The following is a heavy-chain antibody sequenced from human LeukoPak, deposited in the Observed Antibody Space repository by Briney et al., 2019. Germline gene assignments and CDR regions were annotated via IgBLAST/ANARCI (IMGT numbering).Heavy chain of an antibody. V-gene: IGHV4-59*11. CDR2: VSYTGRT. D-gene: IGHD3-22*01. CDR3: ARLLDNDISGAPDTFDV. CDR1: GGSLSGHY. Sequence: PSETLSLTCTVSGGSLSGHYWSWIRQPPGKRLEWIVYVSYTGRTKYNPTPQSRVTISIDTPKSQFSLTLTSVTSADTAVYSCARLLDNDISGAPDTFDVWGHGTPVIVSS. J-gene: IGHJ3*01.